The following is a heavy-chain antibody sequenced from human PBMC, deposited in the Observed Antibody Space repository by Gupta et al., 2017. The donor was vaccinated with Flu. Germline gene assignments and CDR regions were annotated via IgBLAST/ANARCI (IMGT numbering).Heavy chain of an antibody. D-gene: IGHD3-3*01. CDR3: ASFGVLSGYYHDGMDV. Sequence: EVQLVQSGAEVKKPGESLKISCKVSGYTFSTHWIGWVRQMPGKGLEWMGILFPGDSDTKYSPSFQGQVTISADKSISTAYLQWSSLKASDTAMYYCASFGVLSGYYHDGMDVWGQGTTVTVSS. CDR2: LFPGDSDT. J-gene: IGHJ6*02. CDR1: GYTFSTHW. V-gene: IGHV5-51*03.